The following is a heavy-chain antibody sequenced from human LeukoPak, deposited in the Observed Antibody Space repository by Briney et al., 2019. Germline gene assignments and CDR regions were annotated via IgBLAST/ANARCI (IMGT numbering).Heavy chain of an antibody. CDR2: TYYRSKWYN. Sequence: SQTLSLTCVISGDSVSNNIAAWNWIRQSPSRGLEWLVRTYYRSKWYNDYAVSVESRITINPDTPKNQFSLQLNSVTPEDTAVYYCARDVTAGAGAVGMAVWGKGTTVTVSS. CDR3: ARDVTAGAGAVGMAV. D-gene: IGHD6-13*01. CDR1: GDSVSNNIAA. V-gene: IGHV6-1*01. J-gene: IGHJ6*04.